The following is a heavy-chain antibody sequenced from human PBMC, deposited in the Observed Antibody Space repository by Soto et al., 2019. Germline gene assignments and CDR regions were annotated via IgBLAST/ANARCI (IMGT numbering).Heavy chain of an antibody. J-gene: IGHJ6*02. CDR2: IDDSGST. Sequence: SETLSLTCTVSSGTISSRSHYWAWIRQPPGKGLEWIGVIDDSGSTHYSEPLKSRVTISVDTSKNQFSLKVSSVTATDTAVYYCARQGRNTRIVLIKHYATDFWGQGTAVTVSS. CDR3: ARQGRNTRIVLIKHYATDF. V-gene: IGHV4-39*01. CDR1: SGTISSRSHY. D-gene: IGHD1-1*01.